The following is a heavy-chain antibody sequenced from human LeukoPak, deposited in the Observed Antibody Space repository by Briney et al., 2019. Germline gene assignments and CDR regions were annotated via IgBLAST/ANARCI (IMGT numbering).Heavy chain of an antibody. V-gene: IGHV4-61*02. D-gene: IGHD2-2*02. J-gene: IGHJ4*02. CDR1: GGSISSGSYY. CDR2: IYSSGTT. CDR3: AREGGYCNSGYCYISLDY. Sequence: SQTLSLTCTVSGGSISSGSYYWSWIRQPAGKGLEWIGRIYSSGTTNYNPSLRSRVSMSVDTSKNQFSLKLSSVIAADTAVYYCAREGGYCNSGYCYISLDYWGQGALLTVSS.